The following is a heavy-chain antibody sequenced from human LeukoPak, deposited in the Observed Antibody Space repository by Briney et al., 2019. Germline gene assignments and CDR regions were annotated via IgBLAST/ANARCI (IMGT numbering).Heavy chain of an antibody. CDR2: IWSDGSND. Sequence: GGSLRLSCTASGFNFGSDAMHWVRQAPGKGLEWVAFIWSDGSNDHYADSVKGRFTVSRDNSKNTVCLQMNSLRVEDTAVYYCARDPSGSGWSLSDWGQGTPVTVSS. D-gene: IGHD6-19*01. J-gene: IGHJ4*02. CDR1: GFNFGSDA. CDR3: ARDPSGSGWSLSD. V-gene: IGHV3-33*01.